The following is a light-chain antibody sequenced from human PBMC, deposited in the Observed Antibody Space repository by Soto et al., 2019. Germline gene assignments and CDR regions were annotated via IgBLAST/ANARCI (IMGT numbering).Light chain of an antibody. CDR2: GVS. Sequence: QSALTQPDSVSGSPAQSITISCTGSSSDIGDYNFVSWYQQHPGKAPKLMIYGVSLRPSGVSDRFSGAKSGNTSSLTISGLQAEDEADYYCSSYTSTSPPFLFGSGTQVTVL. CDR1: SSDIGDYNF. J-gene: IGLJ1*01. V-gene: IGLV2-14*01. CDR3: SSYTSTSPPFL.